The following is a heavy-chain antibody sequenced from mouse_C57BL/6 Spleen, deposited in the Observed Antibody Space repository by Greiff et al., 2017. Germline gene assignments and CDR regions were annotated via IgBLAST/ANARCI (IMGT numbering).Heavy chain of an antibody. J-gene: IGHJ2*01. CDR2: ISYDGSN. CDR3: ARESYYGSSHDY. CDR1: GYSITSGYY. D-gene: IGHD1-1*01. V-gene: IGHV3-6*01. Sequence: EVKLVESGPGLVKPSQSLSLTCSVTGYSITSGYYWNWIRQFPGNKLEWMGYISYDGSNNYNPSLKNRISITRDTSKNQFFLKLNSVTTEDTATYDCARESYYGSSHDYWGQGTTLTVSS.